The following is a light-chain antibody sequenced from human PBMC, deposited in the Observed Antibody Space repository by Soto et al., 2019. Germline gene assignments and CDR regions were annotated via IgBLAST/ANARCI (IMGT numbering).Light chain of an antibody. CDR1: QSLGSD. CDR2: GAS. J-gene: IGKJ5*01. V-gene: IGKV3-20*01. CDR3: QQYGSSPLT. Sequence: EIVRPQSPGTLSLSPGYTDTISWQASQSLGSDLAWYQQKPGQAPRLLIFGASARPTGIPDRFSGSGSGTDFTLTSSRLEPEDFAVYYCQQYGSSPLTFGQGTRLEIK.